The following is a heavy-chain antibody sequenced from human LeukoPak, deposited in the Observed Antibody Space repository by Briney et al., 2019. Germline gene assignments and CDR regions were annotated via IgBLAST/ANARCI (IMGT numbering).Heavy chain of an antibody. V-gene: IGHV1-24*01. J-gene: IGHJ4*02. CDR3: STGSFHFDQ. D-gene: IGHD3-3*02. Sequence: ASVKVSCKVSGYTLTEVYMHWVRQAPGKGLEWMAGFHPEDGEAIYAQRLQGRVTLTEDTSSDTAYMELSSLRSEDTAVYYCSTGSFHFDQWGQGTLVTVSS. CDR2: FHPEDGEA. CDR1: GYTLTEVY.